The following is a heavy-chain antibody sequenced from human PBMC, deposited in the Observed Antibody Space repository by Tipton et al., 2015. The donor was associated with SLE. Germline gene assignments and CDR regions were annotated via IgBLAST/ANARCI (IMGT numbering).Heavy chain of an antibody. D-gene: IGHD3-10*01. Sequence: TLSLTCTVSGGSISSGGYYWSWIRQHPGKGLEWIGYIYYSGSTYYNPSLKSRVTISVDTSKNQFSLKLSSVTAADTAVYYCARDSWMLGSGSQGNYYYYYMDVWGKGPRSPSP. V-gene: IGHV4-31*03. J-gene: IGHJ6*03. CDR2: IYYSGST. CDR3: ARDSWMLGSGSQGNYYYYYMDV. CDR1: GGSISSGGYY.